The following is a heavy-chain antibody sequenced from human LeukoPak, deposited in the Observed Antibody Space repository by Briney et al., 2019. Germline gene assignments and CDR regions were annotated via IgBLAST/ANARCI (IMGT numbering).Heavy chain of an antibody. CDR2: IYHSGSA. CDR1: GYSISSGYY. D-gene: IGHD3-22*01. CDR3: ARDGDTYYYHSSGYYYEY. V-gene: IGHV4-38-2*02. Sequence: SETLSLTCAVSGYSISSGYYWGWIRQPPGKGLEWIGSIYHSGSAYYNPSLKSRVTISVDTSKNQFSLKLSSVTAADTAVYYCARDGDTYYYHSSGYYYEYRGQGTLVTVSS. J-gene: IGHJ4*02.